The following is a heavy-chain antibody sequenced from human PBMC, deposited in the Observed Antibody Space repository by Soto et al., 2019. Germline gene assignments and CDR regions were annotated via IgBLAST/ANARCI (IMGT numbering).Heavy chain of an antibody. CDR1: GFTFDYYW. Sequence: GGSLRLSCAASGFTFDYYWMHWVRQAPGKGLVWVSRIYSDGTSTTYADSVKGRFTISRDNAKNTVSLQMNSLRADDTAVYYCARDRYYYDILTGPDYWGQGTLVTVSS. D-gene: IGHD3-9*01. CDR2: IYSDGTST. CDR3: ARDRYYYDILTGPDY. V-gene: IGHV3-74*01. J-gene: IGHJ4*02.